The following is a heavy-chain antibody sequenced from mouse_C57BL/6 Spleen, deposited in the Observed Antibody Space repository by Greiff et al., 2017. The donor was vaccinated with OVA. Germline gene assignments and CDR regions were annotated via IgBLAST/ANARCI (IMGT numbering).Heavy chain of an antibody. J-gene: IGHJ1*03. Sequence: VQLQQPGAELVMPGASVKLSCKASGYTFTSYWMHWVKQRPGQGLEWIGELDPSDSYTNYNQKFKGKSTLTVDKSSSTAYMQLSSLTSEDSAVYYCAHGSKYWYVDVWGTGTTVTVSS. V-gene: IGHV1-69*01. CDR1: GYTFTSYW. D-gene: IGHD1-1*01. CDR3: AHGSKYWYVDV. CDR2: LDPSDSYT.